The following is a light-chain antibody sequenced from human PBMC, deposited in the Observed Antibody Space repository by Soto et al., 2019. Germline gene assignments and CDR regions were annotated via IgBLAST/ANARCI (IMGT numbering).Light chain of an antibody. J-gene: IGKJ2*01. Sequence: DIQVTQSPSTLSASVGDRVTITCRASQSTSSWLAWYQQKPGKAPKLLIFAASRVEIGVASRYSGSGSGKEFTLPVGRLEPDYFAAYFCQRYDGYSGYTFGQGIKLEIK. V-gene: IGKV1-5*01. CDR3: QRYDGYSGYT. CDR2: AAS. CDR1: QSTSSW.